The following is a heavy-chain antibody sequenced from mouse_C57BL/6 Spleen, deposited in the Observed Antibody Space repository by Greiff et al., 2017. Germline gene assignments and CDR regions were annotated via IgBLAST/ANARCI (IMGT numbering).Heavy chain of an antibody. CDR3: TTIDYHWYFDV. Sequence: VQLQQSGAELVRPGASVKLSCTASGFNIKDDYMHWVKQRPEQGLEWIGWIDPENGDTEYASKFQGKATIPADTSSNTAYLQLRSLTSEDTAVYYCTTIDYHWYFDVWGTGTTVTVSS. J-gene: IGHJ1*03. CDR1: GFNIKDDY. CDR2: IDPENGDT. V-gene: IGHV14-4*01. D-gene: IGHD2-4*01.